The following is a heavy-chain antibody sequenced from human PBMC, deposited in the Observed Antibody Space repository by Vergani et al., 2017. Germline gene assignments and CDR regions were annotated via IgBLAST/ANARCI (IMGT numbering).Heavy chain of an antibody. J-gene: IGHJ4*02. CDR2: ISGSGCSR. D-gene: IGHD1-26*01. CDR1: GFTFSSYA. CDR3: AISVAISGSYFNDF. Sequence: EVQLLESGGGLVQPGGSLRLSCAASGFTFSSYAMNWVRQAPGKGLEWVSAISGSGCSRYYTDSGKGRFTSSRDNSKNTLYLQMNSLRAEDTAVYYCAISVAISGSYFNDFWGQGTLVTVSS. V-gene: IGHV3-23*01.